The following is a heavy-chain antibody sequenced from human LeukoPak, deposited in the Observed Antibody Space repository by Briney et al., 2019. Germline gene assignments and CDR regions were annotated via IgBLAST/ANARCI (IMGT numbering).Heavy chain of an antibody. CDR2: IKNKGDGGTT. D-gene: IGHD2-15*01. Sequence: PGGSLRLSCAASGFTFNKAWMSWVRLAPGKGLDWVGRIKNKGDGGTTDYAAPVNGRFTVLRDDSKSTLYLQMNSLKTEDTAVYYCTTSETPFEYWGQGTLVTVSS. J-gene: IGHJ4*02. CDR3: TTSETPFEY. CDR1: GFTFNKAW. V-gene: IGHV3-15*01.